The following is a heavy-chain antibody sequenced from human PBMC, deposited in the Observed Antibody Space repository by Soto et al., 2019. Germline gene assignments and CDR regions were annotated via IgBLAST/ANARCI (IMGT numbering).Heavy chain of an antibody. Sequence: QVQLVESGGGVVQPGRSLRLSCAASGFTFSIYGMHWVRQAPGKGLEWVAVIYYDGSNKYYADSVKGRFTISRDNSKNTLYLQMNSLRAEDTALYYCARAQYSSSWYPFDYWGQGTLVTVSS. D-gene: IGHD6-13*01. CDR3: ARAQYSSSWYPFDY. J-gene: IGHJ4*02. CDR1: GFTFSIYG. CDR2: IYYDGSNK. V-gene: IGHV3-33*01.